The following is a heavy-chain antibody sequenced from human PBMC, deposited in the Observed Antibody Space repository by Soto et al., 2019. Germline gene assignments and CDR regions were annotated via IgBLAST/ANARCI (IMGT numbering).Heavy chain of an antibody. Sequence: QVQLQESGPGLLKPLETLSLTCTVSGVSLNSGHYYWVWIRQSPGKGLAWIASIYYDESTYYNPSLKSRVTISTAKPTNEFSLTLKSVTAADTAVYYCGKVLIGATRHTDVDSWGQGALVTVS. CDR2: IYYDEST. J-gene: IGHJ4*02. CDR1: GVSLNSGHYY. V-gene: IGHV4-39*01. CDR3: GKVLIGATRHTDVDS. D-gene: IGHD2-15*01.